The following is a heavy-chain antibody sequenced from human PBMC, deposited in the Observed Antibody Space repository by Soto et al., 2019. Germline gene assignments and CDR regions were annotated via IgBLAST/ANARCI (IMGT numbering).Heavy chain of an antibody. CDR3: AKDIVVVVAAGDAFDI. D-gene: IGHD2-15*01. V-gene: IGHV3-23*01. CDR1: GFTFSSYA. CDR2: ISGSSGST. J-gene: IGHJ3*02. Sequence: GGSLRLSCAASGFTFSSYAMSWVRQAPGKGLEWVSSISGSSGSTYNADFVRGQFTISRDKSKNTLYLQMNSLRAEDTAVYYCAKDIVVVVAAGDAFDIWGQGTMVTVSS.